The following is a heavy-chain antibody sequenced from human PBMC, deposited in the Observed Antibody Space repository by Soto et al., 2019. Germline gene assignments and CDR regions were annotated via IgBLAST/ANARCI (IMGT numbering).Heavy chain of an antibody. V-gene: IGHV3-23*01. CDR2: ISSSGGKI. Sequence: EVQLLESGGGLVQPGGSLRLSCAASGFTFNNYAMSWVRQAPGEGLEWVSGISSSGGKIYYADSVKGRFTISRDSSKSTLYLQMNSLRAEDTAVYHCAKARSDIPTYGVDVWGQGTTVTVSS. CDR1: GFTFNNYA. D-gene: IGHD1-1*01. CDR3: AKARSDIPTYGVDV. J-gene: IGHJ6*01.